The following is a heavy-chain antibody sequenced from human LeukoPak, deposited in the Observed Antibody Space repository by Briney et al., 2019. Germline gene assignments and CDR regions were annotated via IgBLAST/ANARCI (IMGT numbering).Heavy chain of an antibody. CDR3: TRIVVVVAATGYMDV. J-gene: IGHJ6*03. CDR1: GFTFGDYA. CDR2: IRSKAYGGTT. Sequence: GGSLRLSCTASGFTFGDYAMSWVRQAPGKGLEWVGFIRSKAYGGTTEYAASVKGRFTISRDDSKSIAYLQMNSLKTEDTAVYYCTRIVVVVAATGYMDVWGKGTTVTVSS. V-gene: IGHV3-49*04. D-gene: IGHD2-15*01.